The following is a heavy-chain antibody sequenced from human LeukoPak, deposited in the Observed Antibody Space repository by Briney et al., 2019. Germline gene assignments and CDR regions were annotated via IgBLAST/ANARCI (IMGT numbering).Heavy chain of an antibody. J-gene: IGHJ4*02. CDR2: IYYSGST. V-gene: IGHV4-39*07. D-gene: IGHD3-9*01. CDR3: AREPTLGFTYYDILTGPFDY. CDR1: GGSISSSSYY. Sequence: SETLSLTCTVSGGSISSSSYYWGWIRQPPGKGLECIGSIYYSGSTYYNPSLKSRVTISVDTSKNQFSLKLSSVTAADTAVYYCAREPTLGFTYYDILTGPFDYWGQGTLVTVSS.